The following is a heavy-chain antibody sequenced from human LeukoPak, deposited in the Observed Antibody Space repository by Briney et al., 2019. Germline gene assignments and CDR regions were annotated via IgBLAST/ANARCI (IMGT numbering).Heavy chain of an antibody. CDR1: GFTFSSYG. Sequence: PGGSLRLSCAASGFTFSSYGMHWVRQAPGKGLEWVAVIWFDGINKYYADSVKGRFTISRNNSKNTLYLQMNSLRAEDTAVYYCAKENYYDSSGYFNWFDPWGQGTLVTVSS. D-gene: IGHD3-22*01. CDR3: AKENYYDSSGYFNWFDP. J-gene: IGHJ5*02. CDR2: IWFDGINK. V-gene: IGHV3-33*06.